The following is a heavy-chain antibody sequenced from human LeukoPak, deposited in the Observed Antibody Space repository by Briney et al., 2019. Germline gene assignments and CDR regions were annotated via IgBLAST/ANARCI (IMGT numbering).Heavy chain of an antibody. V-gene: IGHV3-30*03. Sequence: PGGSLRLSCAASGFNFSRNGMHWVRQAPGKGLEWVAVISYDGSNKYYADSVKGRFTISRDNSKSTLYLQMNSLRAEDTAVYYCARDGPYFDYWGQGTLVTVSS. CDR1: GFNFSRNG. J-gene: IGHJ4*02. CDR2: ISYDGSNK. CDR3: ARDGPYFDY.